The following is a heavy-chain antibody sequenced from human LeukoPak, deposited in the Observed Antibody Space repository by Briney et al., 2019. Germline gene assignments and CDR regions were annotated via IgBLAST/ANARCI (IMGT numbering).Heavy chain of an antibody. CDR1: GFTFSSYS. V-gene: IGHV3-21*01. D-gene: IGHD6-6*01. J-gene: IGHJ6*03. Sequence: PGGSLRLSCAASGFTFSSYSTNWVRQAPGKGLEWVSSISSSSSYIYYADSVKGRFTISRDNARNSLYLQMNSLRAEDTAVYYCIREQLVREGEYFYYYMDIWGKGTTVTVSS. CDR3: IREQLVREGEYFYYYMDI. CDR2: ISSSSSYI.